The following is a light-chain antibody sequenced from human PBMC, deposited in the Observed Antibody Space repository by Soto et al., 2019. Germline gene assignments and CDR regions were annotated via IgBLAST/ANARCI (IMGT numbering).Light chain of an antibody. V-gene: IGKV1-6*01. Sequence: AIQMTQSPSSLSASVGDRVTITCRASQGIRNDLGWFQQKLGKAPKLLMYAASSPQSGVPSRFSGSGSGTDFTLTISSQQPEDVATYYCLQHYFYPYTFGQGTKLEIK. CDR1: QGIRND. CDR3: LQHYFYPYT. J-gene: IGKJ2*01. CDR2: AAS.